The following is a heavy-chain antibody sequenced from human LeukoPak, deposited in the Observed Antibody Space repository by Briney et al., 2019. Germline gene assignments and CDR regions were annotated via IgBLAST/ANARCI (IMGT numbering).Heavy chain of an antibody. CDR3: ARYARPTRNIAVAGENLGTYAFDI. V-gene: IGHV3-66*01. D-gene: IGHD6-19*01. CDR2: IYSGGST. CDR1: GFTVSSNY. J-gene: IGHJ3*02. Sequence: GGSLRLSCAASGFTVSSNYMSWVRQAPGKGLEWVSVIYSGGSTYYADSVKGRFTISRDNSKNTLYLQMNSLRAEDTAVYYCARYARPTRNIAVAGENLGTYAFDIWGQGTMVTVSS.